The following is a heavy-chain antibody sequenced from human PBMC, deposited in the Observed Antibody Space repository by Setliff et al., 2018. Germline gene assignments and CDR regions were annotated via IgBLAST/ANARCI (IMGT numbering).Heavy chain of an antibody. CDR2: ISGYGSRT. CDR1: GFTFSSYA. CDR3: IRDTSGRDAFDI. V-gene: IGHV3-23*01. D-gene: IGHD6-19*01. Sequence: GSLRLSCAASGFTFSSYAMTWVRQAPGKGLEWVSGISGYGSRTYYADSVKGRSTISRDNSQNTMYLQMNSLRAEDTAVYYCIRDTSGRDAFDIWGQGTMVTV. J-gene: IGHJ3*02.